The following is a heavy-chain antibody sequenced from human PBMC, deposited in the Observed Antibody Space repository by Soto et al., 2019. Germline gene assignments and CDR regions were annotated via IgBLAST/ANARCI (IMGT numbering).Heavy chain of an antibody. CDR3: AREGKDCYNFRGSPYYFDY. V-gene: IGHV1-69*01. J-gene: IGHJ4*02. CDR1: GGTFSSYA. Sequence: QVQLVQSGAEVKKPGSSVKVSCKASGGTFSSYAISWVRQAPGQGLEWMGGIIPIFGTANYAQKFQGRVTITADESTSTAYMELSSLRSEDTAVYYCAREGKDCYNFRGSPYYFDYWGQGTLVTVSS. CDR2: IIPIFGTA. D-gene: IGHD2-21*01.